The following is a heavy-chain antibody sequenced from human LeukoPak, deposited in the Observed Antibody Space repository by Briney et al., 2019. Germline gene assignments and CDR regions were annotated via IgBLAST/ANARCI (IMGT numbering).Heavy chain of an antibody. CDR3: ARGSGYSYGGFDP. CDR1: GYTFTGYY. D-gene: IGHD5-18*01. J-gene: IGHJ5*02. CDR2: INPYSGGT. V-gene: IGHV1-2*06. Sequence: GASVKVSCKASGYTFTGYYMHWVRQAPGQGLEWMVRINPYSGGTNYAQKFQGRVTMTTDTCISTAYMELSRLRSDDTAVYYCARGSGYSYGGFDPWGQGTLVTVSS.